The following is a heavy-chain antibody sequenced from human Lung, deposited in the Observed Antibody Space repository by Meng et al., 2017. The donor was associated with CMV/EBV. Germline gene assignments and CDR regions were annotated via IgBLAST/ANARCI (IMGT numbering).Heavy chain of an antibody. CDR3: AHRDNYGWAAFNL. CDR2: IYGNDDK. Sequence: SGPTLVKPTQTLTLTCTFSGFSLTTSELGVAWFRQPPGKALEWLALIYGNDDKRYTPSLKSRLHLTKDTSKNQVVLTVTNMDSVDAATYYCAHRDNYGWAAFNLWGQGTLVTVSS. CDR1: GFSLTTSELG. J-gene: IGHJ3*01. D-gene: IGHD3-10*01. V-gene: IGHV2-5*01.